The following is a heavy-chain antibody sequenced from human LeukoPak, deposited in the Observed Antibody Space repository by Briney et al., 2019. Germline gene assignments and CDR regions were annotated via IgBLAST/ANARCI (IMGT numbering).Heavy chain of an antibody. CDR3: AKDRGSGWSLYYFDY. CDR2: IRYDGSNK. J-gene: IGHJ4*02. V-gene: IGHV3-30*02. D-gene: IGHD6-19*01. Sequence: PGGSLRLSCAASGFTFSSYGMHWVRQAPGKGLEWVAFIRYDGSNKYYADSVKGRFTISRDNSKNALYLQMNSLRAEDTAECYCAKDRGSGWSLYYFDYWGQGTLVTVSS. CDR1: GFTFSSYG.